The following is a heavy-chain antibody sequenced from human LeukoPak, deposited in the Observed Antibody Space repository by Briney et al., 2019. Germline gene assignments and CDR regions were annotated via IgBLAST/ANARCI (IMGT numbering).Heavy chain of an antibody. CDR1: GGSISSSNW. Sequence: SGTLSLTCAVSGGSISSSNWWSWVRPPPGKGLEWIGEIYHSGSTNYNPSLKSRVTISVDKSKNQFSLKLSSVTAADTAVYYCARLGIAAAGTTDYFDYWGQGTLVTVSS. D-gene: IGHD6-13*01. CDR2: IYHSGST. J-gene: IGHJ4*02. CDR3: ARLGIAAAGTTDYFDY. V-gene: IGHV4-4*02.